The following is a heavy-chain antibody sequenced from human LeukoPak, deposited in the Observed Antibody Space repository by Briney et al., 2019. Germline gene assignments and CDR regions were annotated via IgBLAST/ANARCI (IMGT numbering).Heavy chain of an antibody. J-gene: IGHJ4*02. CDR3: ARPFGGYYDSSGLYY. V-gene: IGHV3-53*01. CDR2: IYSGGST. D-gene: IGHD3-22*01. Sequence: GGSLRLSCAASGFTVSSNYMSWVRQAPGKGLEWVSVIYSGGSTYYADSVKGRFTISRDNSKNTLYLQMNSLRAEDTAVYYCARPFGGYYDSSGLYYWGQGTLVTVFS. CDR1: GFTVSSNY.